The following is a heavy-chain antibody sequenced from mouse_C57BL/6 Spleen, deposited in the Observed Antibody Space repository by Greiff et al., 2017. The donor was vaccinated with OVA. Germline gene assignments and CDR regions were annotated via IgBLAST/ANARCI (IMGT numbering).Heavy chain of an antibody. D-gene: IGHD1-1*01. CDR2: INPYNGGT. Sequence: VQLQQSGPELVKPGASVKISCKASGYTFTDYYMNWVKQSPGKSLEWIGDINPYNGGTSYNQKFKGKATLTVDKSSSTAYMELRSLTSEDSAVYYCAREYYDSSLYWYVDVWGTGTTVTVSS. J-gene: IGHJ1*03. V-gene: IGHV1-26*01. CDR3: AREYYDSSLYWYVDV. CDR1: GYTFTDYY.